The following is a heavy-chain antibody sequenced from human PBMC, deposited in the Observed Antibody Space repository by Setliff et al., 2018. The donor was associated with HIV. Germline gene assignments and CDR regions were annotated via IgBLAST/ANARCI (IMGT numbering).Heavy chain of an antibody. CDR2: IYYSGST. J-gene: IGHJ5*02. Sequence: SETLSLTCTVSGGSISSYYWSWIRQPPGKGLEWIGYIYYSGSTNYNPSLKSRVTISVDTSKNQFSLKLSSVTAADTAVYYCARDPGGYANWFDPWGQGTLVTVSS. V-gene: IGHV4-59*12. CDR1: GGSISSYY. CDR3: ARDPGGYANWFDP. D-gene: IGHD2-8*02.